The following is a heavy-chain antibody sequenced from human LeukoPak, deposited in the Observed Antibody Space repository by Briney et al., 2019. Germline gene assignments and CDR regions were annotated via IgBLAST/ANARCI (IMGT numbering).Heavy chain of an antibody. V-gene: IGHV3-30*02. D-gene: IGHD2-15*01. CDR1: GFTFSSYG. J-gene: IGHJ6*02. CDR3: AKGGGGSLFYYYYHYGMDV. CDR2: IRYDGSNK. Sequence: GGSLRLSCAASGFTFSSYGMHWVRQAPGKGLEWVAFIRYDGSNKYYADSVKGRFTISRDNSKNTLYLQMNSLRAEDTAVYYCAKGGGGSLFYYYYHYGMDVWGQGTTVTVSS.